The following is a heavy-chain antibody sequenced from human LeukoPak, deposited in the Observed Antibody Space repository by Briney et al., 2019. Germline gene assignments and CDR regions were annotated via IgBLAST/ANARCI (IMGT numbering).Heavy chain of an antibody. D-gene: IGHD5-18*01. CDR2: ISGSGGST. CDR3: ARASGAMVAKRSYYGMDV. Sequence: GGSLRLSCAASGFTFSSYAMSWVRQAPGKGLEWVSAISGSGGSTYYADSVKGRFTISRDNSKNTLYLQMNSLRAEDTAVYYCARASGAMVAKRSYYGMDVWGQGTTVTVSS. J-gene: IGHJ6*02. CDR1: GFTFSSYA. V-gene: IGHV3-23*01.